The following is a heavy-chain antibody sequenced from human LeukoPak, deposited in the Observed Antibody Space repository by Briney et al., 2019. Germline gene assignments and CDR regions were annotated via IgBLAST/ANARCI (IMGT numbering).Heavy chain of an antibody. CDR1: GFTFSSYG. D-gene: IGHD4-23*01. CDR3: AKGSATTVVTIDY. Sequence: GKSLRLSCAASGFTFSSYGMHWVREAPGKGLEWVAVISSDGSDKYYADSVKGRFTISRDNSKNTMYLQMNSLRDEDTAVYYCAKGSATTVVTIDYWGQGTLVTVSS. J-gene: IGHJ4*02. CDR2: ISSDGSDK. V-gene: IGHV3-30*18.